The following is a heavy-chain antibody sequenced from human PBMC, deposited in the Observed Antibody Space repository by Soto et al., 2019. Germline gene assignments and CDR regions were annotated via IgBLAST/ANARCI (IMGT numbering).Heavy chain of an antibody. J-gene: IGHJ4*02. Sequence: SETLSLTCTVSGGSISSSSYYWGWIRQPPGKGLEWIGSIYYSGSTYYNPSLKSRVTISVDTSKNQFSLKLSSVTAADTAVYYCARLRVLGLGELSFYFDYWGQGTLVTVSS. V-gene: IGHV4-39*01. CDR1: GGSISSSSYY. CDR3: ARLRVLGLGELSFYFDY. D-gene: IGHD3-16*02. CDR2: IYYSGST.